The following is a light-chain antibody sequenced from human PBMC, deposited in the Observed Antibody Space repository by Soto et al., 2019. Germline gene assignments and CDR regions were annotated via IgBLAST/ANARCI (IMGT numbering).Light chain of an antibody. J-gene: IGKJ4*01. Sequence: EIVLTQTPATLSLSPGERVTLSCRASQNIGDTYLAWYKQKPGQAPRLLIYGVSARGTGISDRFSASGSGTDFTLTISRLEPDDFAVYYCHQYSRSPVTFSPLTFGGGSKVEI. CDR2: GVS. CDR1: QNIGDTY. CDR3: HQYSRSPVTFSPLT. V-gene: IGKV3-20*01.